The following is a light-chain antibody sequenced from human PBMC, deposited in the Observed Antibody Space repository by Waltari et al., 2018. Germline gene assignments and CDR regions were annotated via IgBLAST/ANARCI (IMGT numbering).Light chain of an antibody. V-gene: IGKV1-39*01. CDR2: AAS. J-gene: IGKJ4*01. CDR1: HSITTY. CDR3: QQTTTVPLT. Sequence: DIQMTQSPSSLSASVGDRVTITCRASHSITTYLNWYQQKPGKAPNLLLYAASSLQSGVPSRFSCSGSGTELTLTISSLRPEDFATYYCQQTTTVPLTFGGGTKVEIK.